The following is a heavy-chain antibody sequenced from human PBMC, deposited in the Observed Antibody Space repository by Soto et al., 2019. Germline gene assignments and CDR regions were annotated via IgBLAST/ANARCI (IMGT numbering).Heavy chain of an antibody. CDR3: AKFTEPGYSSIWYYFEY. CDR2: ISSRSTNI. J-gene: IGHJ4*02. CDR1: GFTFSGYS. V-gene: IGHV3-21*06. D-gene: IGHD6-19*01. Sequence: XESLQLSCVGSGFTFSGYSMAWVRQAAGRGLEWVASISSRSTNIDYADSVKGRFTISRDNAKNLVSLQMSSLRGEDTALYYCAKFTEPGYSSIWYYFEYWGQGTPVTVSS.